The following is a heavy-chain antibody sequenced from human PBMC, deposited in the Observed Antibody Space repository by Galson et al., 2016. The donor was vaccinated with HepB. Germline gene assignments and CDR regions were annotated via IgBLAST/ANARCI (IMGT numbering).Heavy chain of an antibody. CDR3: ARSPGRGTIFGVDVKYYGLDV. J-gene: IGHJ6*02. V-gene: IGHV3-74*01. D-gene: IGHD3-3*01. CDR1: GFTFSTYW. CDR2: INSDGSSI. Sequence: SLRLSCAASGFTFSTYWMHWVRQAPGKGLVWVSRINSDGSSISYADSVRGRFTISRDNAKNSLYLQMSSLRAEDTAVYYCARSPGRGTIFGVDVKYYGLDVWGQGTTVTVS.